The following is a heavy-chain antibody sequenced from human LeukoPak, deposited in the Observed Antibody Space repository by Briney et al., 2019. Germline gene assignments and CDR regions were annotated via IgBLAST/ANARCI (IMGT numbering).Heavy chain of an antibody. CDR1: GGSISSYY. CDR2: ICYSGST. V-gene: IGHV4-59*01. D-gene: IGHD3-10*01. Sequence: SEALSLTCTVSGGSISSYYWSWIRQPPGKGLEWIGYICYSGSTNYNPSLKSRVTISVDTSKNQFSLKLSSVTAADTAVYYCASFGSGSYRAFDIWGQGTMVTVSS. CDR3: ASFGSGSYRAFDI. J-gene: IGHJ3*02.